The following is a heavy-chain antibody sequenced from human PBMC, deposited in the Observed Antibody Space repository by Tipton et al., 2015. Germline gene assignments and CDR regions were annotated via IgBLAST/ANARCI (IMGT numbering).Heavy chain of an antibody. V-gene: IGHV4-38-2*02. CDR1: AYSITSDYY. CDR3: ARDLEHGMDV. Sequence: TLSLTCAVSAYSITSDYYWGWIRQPPGKGLEWIGSISHSGNTYYNPSLKSRVTISVDTSKNQFSLKMSSVTAADTAVYFCARDLEHGMDVWGQGTTVTVS. CDR2: ISHSGNT. J-gene: IGHJ6*02.